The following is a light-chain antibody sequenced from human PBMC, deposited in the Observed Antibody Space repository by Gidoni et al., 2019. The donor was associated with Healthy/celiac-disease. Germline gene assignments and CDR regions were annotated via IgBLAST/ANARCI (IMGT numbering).Light chain of an antibody. CDR3: QAWDSSTGV. CDR1: KLGDKY. V-gene: IGLV3-1*01. CDR2: QDS. Sequence: SYELTQPPSVSVSPGQTASITCYGDKLGDKYACCYQQKPGQSPVLVIYQDSKRPSGIPERFSGSNSGNTATLTISGTQAMDEADYYCQAWDSSTGVFGGGTKLTVL. J-gene: IGLJ2*01.